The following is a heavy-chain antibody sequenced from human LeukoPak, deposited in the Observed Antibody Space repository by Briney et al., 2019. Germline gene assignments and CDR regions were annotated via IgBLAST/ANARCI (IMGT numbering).Heavy chain of an antibody. CDR2: IYPGDSDT. CDR1: GYSFTSYW. Sequence: GESLKISCKGSGYSFTSYWIGWVRQMPGKGLEWMGIIYPGDSDTRYSPSFQGQVTISADKSISTAYLQWSSLKASDTAMYYCARHITMVRGVRYIDYWGQGTLVTVSS. J-gene: IGHJ4*02. V-gene: IGHV5-51*01. CDR3: ARHITMVRGVRYIDY. D-gene: IGHD3-10*01.